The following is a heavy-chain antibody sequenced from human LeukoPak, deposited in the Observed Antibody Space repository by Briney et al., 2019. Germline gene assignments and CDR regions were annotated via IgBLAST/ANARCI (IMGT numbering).Heavy chain of an antibody. CDR2: INPYNGNT. CDR3: ARCSSSRSSGSDF. CDR1: GYTFISYG. V-gene: IGHV1-18*01. D-gene: IGHD6-13*01. J-gene: IGHJ4*02. Sequence: ASVKVSCQTSGYTFISYGVSWVRQAPGQGLEWMGWINPYNGNTHYAGYLQGRVTMTTDTSTGAAYMELTSLRSDDTAIYYCARCSSSRSSGSDFWGQGTLVTVSS.